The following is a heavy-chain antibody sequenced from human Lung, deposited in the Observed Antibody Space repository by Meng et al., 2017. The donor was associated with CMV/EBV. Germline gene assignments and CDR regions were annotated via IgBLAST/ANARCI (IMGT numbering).Heavy chain of an antibody. J-gene: IGHJ4*02. D-gene: IGHD6-19*01. CDR1: GGSISSSNW. CDR2: IYHSGST. V-gene: IGHV4-4*02. CDR3: ASFPPPGKQWLVTDY. Sequence: QGQLQESGPGLGKPSGTLSLTCAVSGGSISSSNWWSWVRQPPGKGLEWIGEIYHSGSTNYNPSLKSRVTISVDKSKNQFSLKLSSMTAADTAVYYCASFPPPGKQWLVTDYWGQGTLVTVSS.